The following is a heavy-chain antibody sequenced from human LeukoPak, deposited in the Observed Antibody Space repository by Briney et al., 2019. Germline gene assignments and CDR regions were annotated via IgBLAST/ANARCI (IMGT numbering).Heavy chain of an antibody. V-gene: IGHV4-39*01. D-gene: IGHD5-18*01. CDR1: GGSXSSSSYY. CDR3: ARPLTSGTALWYFDL. Sequence: ETLSLTCTVSGGSXSSSSYYWGWIRQPPGKGLEWIGSIYYSGSTYYNPSLKSRVTISVDTSKNQFSLKLSSVTAADTAVYYCARPLTSGTALWYFDLWGRGTLVTVSS. J-gene: IGHJ2*01. CDR2: IYYSGST.